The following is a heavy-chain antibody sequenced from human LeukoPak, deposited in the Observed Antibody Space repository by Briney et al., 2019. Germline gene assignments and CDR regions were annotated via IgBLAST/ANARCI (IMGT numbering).Heavy chain of an antibody. V-gene: IGHV3-48*03. CDR1: GFTFSSYE. Sequence: GGSLRLSCAASGFTFSSYEMNWVRQAPGKGLEGVSYISSSGSTIYYADSVKGRFTISRDNAKNSLYLQMNSLRAEDTAVYYCARDYSTVTTFFDYWGQGTLVTVSS. D-gene: IGHD4-17*01. J-gene: IGHJ4*02. CDR3: ARDYSTVTTFFDY. CDR2: ISSSGSTI.